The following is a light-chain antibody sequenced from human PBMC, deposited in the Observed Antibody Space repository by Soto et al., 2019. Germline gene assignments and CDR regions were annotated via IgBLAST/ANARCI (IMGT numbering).Light chain of an antibody. CDR3: QQHNSFPFT. J-gene: IGKJ5*01. Sequence: DIQLTQSPSFLSASVGDRVTITCRASQGITSSLVWYQQEPGKVPKLLIYAATTLQSGVPPRFSGSGSGTKFTLTISSLQPEDFGTYYCQQHNSFPFTFGQGTRREIK. CDR1: QGITSS. V-gene: IGKV1-9*01. CDR2: AAT.